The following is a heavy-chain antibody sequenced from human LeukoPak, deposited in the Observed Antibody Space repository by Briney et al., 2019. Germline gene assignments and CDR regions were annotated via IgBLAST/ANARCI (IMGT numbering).Heavy chain of an antibody. J-gene: IGHJ4*02. V-gene: IGHV3-23*01. D-gene: IGHD5-24*01. CDR1: GFTVSSNY. CDR2: ISGSGGRT. Sequence: GGSLRLSCAASGFTVSSNYMSWVRQAPGKGLEWVSSISGSGGRTHYADSVRGRFTISRDNSRNTVYLQMNSLRAEDTAVYYCAKDDRWLQFCCWGQGTLVTV. CDR3: AKDDRWLQFCC.